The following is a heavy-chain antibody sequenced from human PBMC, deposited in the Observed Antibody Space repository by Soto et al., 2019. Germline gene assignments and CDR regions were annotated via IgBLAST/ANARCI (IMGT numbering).Heavy chain of an antibody. V-gene: IGHV1-18*01. CDR1: GYTFTTYG. D-gene: IGHD5-18*01. CDR2: ISPYNDDT. CDR3: XRXXXXAGSGKYSYXXSXPRYYGMDV. Sequence: QVHLMQSGAEVKKPGASVKVSCKASGYTFTTYGISWVRQAPGLGLEWMGWISPYNDDTVYAQNLQGRVTMTTDTSARIAXMXLXXXXPXDXXVYXCXRXXXXAGSGKYSYXXSXPRYYGMDVWGQGTTVTVSS. J-gene: IGHJ6*02.